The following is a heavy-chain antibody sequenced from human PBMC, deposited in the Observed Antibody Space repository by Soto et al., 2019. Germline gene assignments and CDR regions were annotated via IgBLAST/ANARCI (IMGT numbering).Heavy chain of an antibody. Sequence: GGSLRLSCAASGFTFSSYEMNWVRQAPGKGLEWVSYISSSGSTIYYADSVKGRFTISRDNAKNSLYLQMNSLRAEDTAVDYWAGAPRSARIADGPWAFDIWGQGTMVTVSS. CDR2: ISSSGSTI. CDR1: GFTFSSYE. CDR3: AGAPRSARIADGPWAFDI. V-gene: IGHV3-48*03. J-gene: IGHJ3*02. D-gene: IGHD6-6*01.